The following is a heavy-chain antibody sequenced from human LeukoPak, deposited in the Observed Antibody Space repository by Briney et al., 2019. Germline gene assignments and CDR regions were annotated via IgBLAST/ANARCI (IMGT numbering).Heavy chain of an antibody. V-gene: IGHV3-15*01. CDR3: TRVRPYDSGCIDC. J-gene: IGHJ4*02. CDR2: YNGKSDGQTT. CDR1: EFIFDYIR. D-gene: IGHD6-19*01. Sequence: PGSSIRSCCASAEFIFDYIRISWVRLPPGNVQGLVGRYNGKSDGQTTDYPANVKCRFTLSRDESKNTLYLQINSLKIQDTAVYYCTRVRPYDSGCIDCWGQGTLVIVSS.